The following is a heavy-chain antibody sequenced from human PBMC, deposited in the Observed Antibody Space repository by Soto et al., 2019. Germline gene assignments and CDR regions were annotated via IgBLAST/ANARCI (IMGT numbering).Heavy chain of an antibody. CDR1: GYTFTSYG. CDR2: ISAYNGNT. D-gene: IGHD2-2*01. J-gene: IGHJ6*02. V-gene: IGHV1-18*01. CDR3: AREGIVVVPAAGEGDYYYYGMDV. Sequence: QVQLVQSGAEVKKPGASVKVSCKASGYTFTSYGISWVRQAPGQGLEWMGWISAYNGNTNYAQKLQGRVTITTDTSTSTAYMELRSLRSDDTAVYYCAREGIVVVPAAGEGDYYYYGMDVWGQGTTVTVSS.